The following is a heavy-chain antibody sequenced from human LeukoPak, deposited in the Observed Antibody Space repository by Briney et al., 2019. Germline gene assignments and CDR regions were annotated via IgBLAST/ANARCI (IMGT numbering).Heavy chain of an antibody. CDR2: ISYDGSSK. CDR1: GFTFSGYG. V-gene: IGHV3-30*03. J-gene: IGHJ4*02. CDR3: EGTPITPPWDTIY. D-gene: IGHD3-3*01. Sequence: GGSLRLSCAASGFTFSGYGMHWVRQAPGKGLEWVAVISYDGSSKYYADSVKGRFTISRDNSKDTLYLQMNSLRAEDTAVYYCEGTPITPPWDTIYWGQGTLVTVSS.